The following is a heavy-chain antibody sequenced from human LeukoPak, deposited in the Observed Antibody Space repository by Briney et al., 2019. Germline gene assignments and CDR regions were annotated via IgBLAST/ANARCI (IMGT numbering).Heavy chain of an antibody. D-gene: IGHD1-26*01. CDR1: GYTFTSYA. J-gene: IGHJ4*02. CDR2: INPSGGST. V-gene: IGHV1-46*01. Sequence: ASVKVSCKASGYTFTSYAMNWVRQAPGQGLEWMGVINPSGGSTRYAQKFQDRVTMTRDMSTSTVYMELSSLRSEDTAVYYCARDPPYQGYSGSYFDYWGQGTLVTVSS. CDR3: ARDPPYQGYSGSYFDY.